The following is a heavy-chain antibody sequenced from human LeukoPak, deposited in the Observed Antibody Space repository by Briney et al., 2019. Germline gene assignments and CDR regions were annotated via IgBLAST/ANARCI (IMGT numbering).Heavy chain of an antibody. V-gene: IGHV3-23*01. CDR1: GFTFSSYA. Sequence: GGSLRLSCAASGFTFSSYAMSWVRQAPGKGLEWVSAISGSGGSTYYADSVKGRFTISRDHSKNTLYLQMNSLRAEDTAVYYCAKDSGQQQLVPFWFDPWGQGTLVTVSS. CDR2: ISGSGGST. D-gene: IGHD6-13*01. CDR3: AKDSGQQQLVPFWFDP. J-gene: IGHJ5*02.